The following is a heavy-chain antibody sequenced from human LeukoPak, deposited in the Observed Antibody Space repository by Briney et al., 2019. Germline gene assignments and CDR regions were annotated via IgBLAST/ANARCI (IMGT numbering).Heavy chain of an antibody. V-gene: IGHV4-61*01. CDR3: ARDGSHYYGMDV. CDR2: IYYSGSA. CDR1: GGSVSSGNYY. J-gene: IGHJ6*02. Sequence: SETLSLTCTVSGGSVSSGNYYWSWIRQPPGKGLEWIGYIYYSGSANYNPSLKSRVTISVDTSKNQFSLKLSSVTAADTAVYYCARDGSHYYGMDVWGQGTTVTVSS.